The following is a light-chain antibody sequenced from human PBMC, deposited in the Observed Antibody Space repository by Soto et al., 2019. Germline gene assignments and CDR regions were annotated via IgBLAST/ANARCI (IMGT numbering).Light chain of an antibody. Sequence: EVVMTQSPATLSVSPGERATLSCRASQSVTNNLAWYQQKPGQAPRLLIYGASTRATGIPVRFSGSGSGTEFALTISSLQSEDCAVYYCQQYNNWPPLTFGGGTKVEIK. V-gene: IGKV3-15*01. CDR2: GAS. CDR1: QSVTNN. CDR3: QQYNNWPPLT. J-gene: IGKJ4*01.